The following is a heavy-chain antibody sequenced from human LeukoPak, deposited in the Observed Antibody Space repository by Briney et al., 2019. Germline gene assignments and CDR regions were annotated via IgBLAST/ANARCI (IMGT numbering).Heavy chain of an antibody. D-gene: IGHD3-3*01. CDR2: IYYSGST. CDR3: ARATTLTIFGY. V-gene: IGHV4-59*08. CDR1: GGSISSYY. Sequence: SETLSLTCTVSGGSISSYYWSWIRQPPGKGLEWIGYIYYSGSTNYNPSLKSRVTISVDTSKNQFSLKLSSVTAADTAVYYCARATTLTIFGYWGQGTLVTVSS. J-gene: IGHJ4*02.